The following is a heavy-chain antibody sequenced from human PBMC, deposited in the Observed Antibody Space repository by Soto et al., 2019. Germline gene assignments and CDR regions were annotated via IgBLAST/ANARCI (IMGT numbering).Heavy chain of an antibody. CDR3: ARARMYSGAYHDY. D-gene: IGHD1-26*01. Sequence: QVQLVQSGAEVENPGASVKVSCKASGYTFSNFGINWVRQAPGQGLEWMGWITPYNGNANYAQKYQDRITVTTDTSTNTAYLELMSLRSDDTAVDFFARARMYSGAYHDYWGQGTLVTVSS. V-gene: IGHV1-18*04. CDR1: GYTFSNFG. CDR2: ITPYNGNA. J-gene: IGHJ4*02.